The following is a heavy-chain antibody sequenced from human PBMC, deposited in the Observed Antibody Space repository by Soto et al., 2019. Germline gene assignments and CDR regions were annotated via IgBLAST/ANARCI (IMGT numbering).Heavy chain of an antibody. D-gene: IGHD3-10*01. Sequence: EVQLLESGGGLVQPGGSLRLSCAASGFSFSSYAMSWVHQAPGKGLEWVSVISGSGGTDYADSVKGRFTISRDNSKSTLYLRMNNLRADDTAVYYCAKGASYGSRSYPLDPWGQGTLVTVSS. CDR2: ISGSGGT. CDR1: GFSFSSYA. J-gene: IGHJ5*02. V-gene: IGHV3-23*01. CDR3: AKGASYGSRSYPLDP.